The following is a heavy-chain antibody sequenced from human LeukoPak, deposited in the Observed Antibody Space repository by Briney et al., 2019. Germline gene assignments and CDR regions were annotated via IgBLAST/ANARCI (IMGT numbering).Heavy chain of an antibody. V-gene: IGHV3-23*01. Sequence: GGSLRLSCAGSGFXFSNSAITWVRQAPGKGLEWVSSISGSGGSTYYADSVKGRFTISRDNSKNTLYLQMNSLRAEDTAVYYCAKAGRASIVGAITGGDYWGQGTLVTVSS. J-gene: IGHJ4*02. CDR1: GFXFSNSA. D-gene: IGHD1-26*01. CDR3: AKAGRASIVGAITGGDY. CDR2: ISGSGGST.